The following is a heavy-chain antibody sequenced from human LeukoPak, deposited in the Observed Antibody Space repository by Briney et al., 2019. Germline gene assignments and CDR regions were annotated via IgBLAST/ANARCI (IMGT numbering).Heavy chain of an antibody. J-gene: IGHJ5*02. Sequence: ASVKVSCKASGYTFTGYYMHWVRQAPGQELEWMGWINPNSGGTNYAQKFQGRVTMTRDTSISTAYMELSRLRSDDTAVYYCARDTSDIVVVPAASPNWFDPWGQGTLVTVSS. CDR1: GYTFTGYY. D-gene: IGHD2-2*01. CDR3: ARDTSDIVVVPAASPNWFDP. CDR2: INPNSGGT. V-gene: IGHV1-2*02.